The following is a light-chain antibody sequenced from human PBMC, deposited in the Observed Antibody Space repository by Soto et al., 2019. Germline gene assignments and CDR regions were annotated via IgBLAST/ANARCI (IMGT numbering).Light chain of an antibody. V-gene: IGLV2-14*01. J-gene: IGLJ1*01. Sequence: QSALTQPASVSGSPGQSITISCTGGSSDIGGYNYVSWFQQHPGKVPKLMIYEVTNRPSGVSNRFSGSKSGSTASLTISGLQAEDEADYYCSSYTSSNNLVFGNGTKVTV. CDR1: SSDIGGYNY. CDR3: SSYTSSNNLV. CDR2: EVT.